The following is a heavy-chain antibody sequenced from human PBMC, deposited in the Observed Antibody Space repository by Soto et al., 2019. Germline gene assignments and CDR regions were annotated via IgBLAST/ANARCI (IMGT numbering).Heavy chain of an antibody. CDR1: RGSISSGVFY. D-gene: IGHD3-22*01. Sequence: TLSFTCVVCRGSISSGVFYWSWIRQHPGKGLPWTGKIYYSGSTYYTPSLKSRVTISVDTSKNQFSLKLSSVTAADTAVYYCAREGYDSSGYYLWYAFDIWGQGTMVT. V-gene: IGHV4-31*11. CDR3: AREGYDSSGYYLWYAFDI. J-gene: IGHJ3*02. CDR2: IYYSGST.